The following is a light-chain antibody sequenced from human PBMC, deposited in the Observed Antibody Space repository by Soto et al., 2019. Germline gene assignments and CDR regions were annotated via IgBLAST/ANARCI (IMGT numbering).Light chain of an antibody. J-gene: IGKJ1*01. V-gene: IGKV3-20*01. CDR2: GAS. CDR3: QQYGSSPWT. Sequence: EIVLTQSPGTLSLSPGERATLSCRASQSVTSTHLAWYQQKPGQAPRLLIYGASSRAIGIPDRFSGSGSGTGFTLTISRLEPEDLAVYYCQQYGSSPWTFGQGTKVEIK. CDR1: QSVTSTH.